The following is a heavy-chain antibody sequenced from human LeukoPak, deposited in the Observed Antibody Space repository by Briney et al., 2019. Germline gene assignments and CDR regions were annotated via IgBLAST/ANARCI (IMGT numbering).Heavy chain of an antibody. Sequence: PGGSLRLSCTASGCTFSSYAMSWVRQAPGKGLEWVSAINGRGGSTYYADSGKGRFTISRDNSKTTLYLEMNSLRAEDTAVYYCARGSGHYYYYMDVWGKGTTVTVSS. D-gene: IGHD7-27*01. CDR3: ARGSGHYYYYMDV. V-gene: IGHV3-23*01. CDR2: INGRGGST. CDR1: GCTFSSYA. J-gene: IGHJ6*03.